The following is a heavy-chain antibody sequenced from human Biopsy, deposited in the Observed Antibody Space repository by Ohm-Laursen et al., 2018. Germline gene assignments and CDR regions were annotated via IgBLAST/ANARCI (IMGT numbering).Heavy chain of an antibody. CDR1: GYTFTSYG. J-gene: IGHJ1*01. V-gene: IGHV1-18*01. Sequence: ASVQVSCKVSGYTFTSYGISWVRQVPGQGLEWMGWINPHSGTTKFAQDFQGRVTMTRDTSITTAYMELRRLRSDDTAVYYCAKGQDLRGGAEYFQHWGQGALVTVSS. CDR2: INPHSGTT. CDR3: AKGQDLRGGAEYFQH. D-gene: IGHD2-15*01.